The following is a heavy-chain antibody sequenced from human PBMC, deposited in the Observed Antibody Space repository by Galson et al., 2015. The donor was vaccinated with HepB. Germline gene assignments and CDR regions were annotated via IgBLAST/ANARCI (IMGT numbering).Heavy chain of an antibody. J-gene: IGHJ4*02. CDR1: GFTFSSYS. CDR2: ISSSSSYI. CDR3: ARDTVGATPGDYYFDY. V-gene: IGHV3-21*01. D-gene: IGHD1-26*01. Sequence: SLRLSCAASGFTFSSYSMNWVRQAPGKGLEWVSSISSSSSYIYYADSVKGRFTISRDNAKNSLYLQMNSLRAEDTAVYYWARDTVGATPGDYYFDYWGQGTLVTVSS.